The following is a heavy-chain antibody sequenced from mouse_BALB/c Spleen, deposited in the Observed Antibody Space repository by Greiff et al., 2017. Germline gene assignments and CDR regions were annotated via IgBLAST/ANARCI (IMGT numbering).Heavy chain of an antibody. CDR2: ISSGGSYT. V-gene: IGHV5-6*02. D-gene: IGHD4-1*02. CDR3: ARHRATRTDYYAMDY. J-gene: IGHJ4*01. Sequence: EVKLVESGGDLVKPGGSLKLSCAASGFSFSSYGMSWVRQTPDKRLEWVATISSGGSYTYYPDSVKGRFTISRDNAKNTLYLQMSSLKSEDTAMYYCARHRATRTDYYAMDYWGQGTSVTVSS. CDR1: GFSFSSYG.